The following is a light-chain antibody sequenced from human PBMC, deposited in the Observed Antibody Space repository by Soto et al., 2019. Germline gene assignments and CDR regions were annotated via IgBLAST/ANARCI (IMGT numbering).Light chain of an antibody. CDR3: SSYTGGSTYV. J-gene: IGLJ1*01. CDR2: DVS. V-gene: IGLV2-14*01. Sequence: QSALTQPPSASGSPGESVTISCTGTSSDVGGYKYVSWYQQHPGKAPKLMIYDVSNRPSGVSNRFSGSKSGNTATLTISGLQGEDEAEYYCSSYTGGSTYVFGTGTKAPVL. CDR1: SSDVGGYKY.